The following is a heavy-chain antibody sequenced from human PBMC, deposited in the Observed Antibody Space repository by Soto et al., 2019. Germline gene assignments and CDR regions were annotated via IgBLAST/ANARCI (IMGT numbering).Heavy chain of an antibody. CDR3: ARTVEYDSIPYYYADF. V-gene: IGHV1-18*01. CDR2: ISGYNGNT. Sequence: ASVKVSCKASGYTFNTYAITWVRQAPGQGLEWMGWISGYNGNTNYAQTLQGRGTMTTDTSTSTAYLELRSLRSDDTAVYYCARTVEYDSIPYYYADFWGQGTLVTV. CDR1: GYTFNTYA. D-gene: IGHD2-21*01. J-gene: IGHJ4*01.